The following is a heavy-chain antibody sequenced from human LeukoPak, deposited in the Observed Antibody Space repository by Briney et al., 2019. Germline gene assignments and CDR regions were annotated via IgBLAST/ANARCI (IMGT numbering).Heavy chain of an antibody. CDR2: ISGSGGST. V-gene: IGHV3-23*01. CDR1: GFTFSSYA. J-gene: IGHJ4*02. Sequence: PGGSLRVSCAASGFTFSSYAMSWVRQAPGKGLEWVSAISGSGGSTYYADSVKGRFTISRDNSKNTLYLQMNSLRAEDTAVYYCAKAGLAVAGTGGFDYWGQGTLVTVSS. D-gene: IGHD6-19*01. CDR3: AKAGLAVAGTGGFDY.